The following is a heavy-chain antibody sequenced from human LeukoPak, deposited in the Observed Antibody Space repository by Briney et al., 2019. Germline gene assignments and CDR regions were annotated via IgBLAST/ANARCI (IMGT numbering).Heavy chain of an antibody. CDR2: VYYSGSA. V-gene: IGHV4-39*07. CDR3: ARLDGDRPDY. D-gene: IGHD4-17*01. Sequence: SETLSLTCTVSGDSISSSSYYWGWIRQSPGKGLEWIGSVYYSGSAYYNPSLKSRVTISVDTSKNQFSLKLTSVTAADTAVYYCARLDGDRPDYWGQGTLVTVSS. J-gene: IGHJ4*02. CDR1: GDSISSSSYY.